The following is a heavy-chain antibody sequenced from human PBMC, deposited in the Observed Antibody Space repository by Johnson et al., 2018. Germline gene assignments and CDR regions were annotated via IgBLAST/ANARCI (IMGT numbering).Heavy chain of an antibody. CDR1: GFTFSSNG. Sequence: QVQLVESGGGVVQPGRSXRLSCVASGFTFSSNGMHWVRQAPGKGLEWVSFIWFDGGNKYYVYSVKGRFTTSRDNAKNTMYLEMNSLRSDETAVYYCVRDSGYSYGSYAMDVWGQGTTVTVSS. J-gene: IGHJ6*02. D-gene: IGHD5-18*01. CDR3: VRDSGYSYGSYAMDV. V-gene: IGHV3-33*01. CDR2: IWFDGGNK.